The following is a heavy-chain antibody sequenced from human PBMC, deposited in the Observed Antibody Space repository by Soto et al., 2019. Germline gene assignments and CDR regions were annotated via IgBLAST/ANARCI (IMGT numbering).Heavy chain of an antibody. Sequence: QVQLQQWGAGLLKPSETLSLTCAVYGGSFSGYYWSWIRQPPGKGLEGIGEINHSGSTNYNPSLKSRVTISVDTSKTPFSLKLRSVTAADTAVYYCARVHIVVVTAIRGDWFDPWGQGTLVTVSS. CDR2: INHSGST. D-gene: IGHD2-21*02. CDR3: ARVHIVVVTAIRGDWFDP. CDR1: GGSFSGYY. J-gene: IGHJ5*02. V-gene: IGHV4-34*01.